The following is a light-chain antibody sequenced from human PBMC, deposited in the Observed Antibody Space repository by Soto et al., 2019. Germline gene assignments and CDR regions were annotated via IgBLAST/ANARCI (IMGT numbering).Light chain of an antibody. V-gene: IGKV1-5*03. J-gene: IGKJ1*01. CDR1: QTISSW. CDR2: KAS. CDR3: QHYNSYPEA. Sequence: DIQMTQSPSTLSGSVGDRVTTTCRASQTISSWLAWYQQKPGKAPKLLIYKASTLKSGVPSRFSGSGSGTEFTLTISSLQPDDFATYYCQHYNSYPEAFGQGTKVELK.